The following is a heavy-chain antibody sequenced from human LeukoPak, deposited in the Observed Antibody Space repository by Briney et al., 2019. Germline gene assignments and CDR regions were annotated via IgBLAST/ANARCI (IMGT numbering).Heavy chain of an antibody. CDR2: IYYSGST. Sequence: SETLSLTCTVSGGSISSYYWSWIRQPPGRGLEWIGYIYYSGSTNYNPSLKSRVTISVDTSKNQFSLKLSSVTAADTAVYYCARVSYAYYDSSGLLRLTYYYYGMDVWGQGTTVTVSS. V-gene: IGHV4-59*01. J-gene: IGHJ6*02. CDR1: GGSISSYY. CDR3: ARVSYAYYDSSGLLRLTYYYYGMDV. D-gene: IGHD3-22*01.